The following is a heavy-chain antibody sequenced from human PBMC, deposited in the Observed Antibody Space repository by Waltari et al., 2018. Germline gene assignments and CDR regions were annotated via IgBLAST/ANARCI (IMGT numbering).Heavy chain of an antibody. J-gene: IGHJ4*02. V-gene: IGHV3-9*01. CDR1: GFRFVEYA. CDR3: VKGGWGFGAFYEQH. D-gene: IGHD3-10*01. CDR2: IGWNGGAI. Sequence: VQLVTSGGGLVQPGRSLRLAWFGSGFRFVEYALYWVRQGPGKGLEWVSGIGWNGGAIGYADSVRGRFSTYRDNARKSLYLQMGRLRPEDTALYYCVKGGWGFGAFYEQHWGQGIQVTVSS.